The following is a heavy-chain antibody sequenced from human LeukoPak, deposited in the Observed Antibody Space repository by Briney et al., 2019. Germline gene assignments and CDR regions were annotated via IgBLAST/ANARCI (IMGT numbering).Heavy chain of an antibody. Sequence: PGESLRLSCAASGFTFTNYVMSWVRQAPGKGLEWVSVISGGAGSTYYADSVKGRFTISRDNSKNTLFLQMNSLRAEDTAVYYCAKGHYYDSSAYYTIDYWGQGALVTVSS. D-gene: IGHD3-22*01. J-gene: IGHJ4*02. CDR3: AKGHYYDSSAYYTIDY. CDR1: GFTFTNYV. V-gene: IGHV3-23*01. CDR2: ISGGAGST.